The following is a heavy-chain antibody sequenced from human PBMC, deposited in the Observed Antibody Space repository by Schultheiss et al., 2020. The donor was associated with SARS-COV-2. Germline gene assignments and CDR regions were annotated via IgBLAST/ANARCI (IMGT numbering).Heavy chain of an antibody. D-gene: IGHD3-22*01. V-gene: IGHV4-61*01. CDR1: GGSISSYYWSSYY. Sequence: SETLSLTCTVSGGSISSYYWSSYYWSWIRQPPGKGLEWIGYIYYSGRTNYNPSLKSRVTISLDTSKSQFSLKVSSVTAADTAVYYCARDGGPYYDSSGYVWGLGTTVTVSS. CDR2: IYYSGRT. J-gene: IGHJ6*02. CDR3: ARDGGPYYDSSGYV.